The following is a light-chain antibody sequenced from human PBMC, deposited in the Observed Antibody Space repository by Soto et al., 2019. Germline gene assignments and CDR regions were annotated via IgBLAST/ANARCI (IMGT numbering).Light chain of an antibody. Sequence: QSAVTQSASVCGSPGQAITISCTGTISDVCAYSSVSWFQQHPGKAPRLMIYEVRSRPSGVSNRFSGSKSGNTASLTISGLQAEDEADYYCSSYTSTTTPVFGTGTTVTV. V-gene: IGLV2-14*01. CDR2: EVR. CDR1: ISDVCAYSS. CDR3: SSYTSTTTPV. J-gene: IGLJ1*01.